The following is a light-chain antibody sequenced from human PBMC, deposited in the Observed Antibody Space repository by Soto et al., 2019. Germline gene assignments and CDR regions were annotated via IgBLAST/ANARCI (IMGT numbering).Light chain of an antibody. V-gene: IGKV1-39*01. CDR3: QQSYTIPYT. J-gene: IGKJ2*01. CDR2: AAS. CDR1: QTIISY. Sequence: DLQMTQSPSSLSASVGDRVTITCRANQTIISYLNWHQQRPGKAPKLLIYAASRLQSGVSSRFSGSGSGTDFTLTVSSLQPEDFATYYCQQSYTIPYTFGQGTKLEI.